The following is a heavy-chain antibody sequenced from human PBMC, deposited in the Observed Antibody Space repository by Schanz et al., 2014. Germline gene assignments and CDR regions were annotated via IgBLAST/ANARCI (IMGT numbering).Heavy chain of an antibody. J-gene: IGHJ4*02. V-gene: IGHV3-30*03. CDR3: VRVSFADPRLYRGMDRDIDY. CDR2: VSSDGNND. CDR1: GFTFSTHA. Sequence: VQLVESGGGVVQPGRSLRLSCAASGFTFSTHAMHWVRQAPGKGLEWVALVSSDGNNDYYTDSVKGRFTISRDNSKNTVYIQMNSLRAEDTAVYYCVRVSFADPRLYRGMDRDIDYWGQGTLVTVSS. D-gene: IGHD5-18*01.